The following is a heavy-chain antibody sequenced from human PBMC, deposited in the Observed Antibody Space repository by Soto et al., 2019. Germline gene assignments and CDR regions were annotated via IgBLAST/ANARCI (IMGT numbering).Heavy chain of an antibody. D-gene: IGHD2-2*01. J-gene: IGHJ6*03. CDR2: IYSGGST. V-gene: IGHV3-66*01. Sequence: EVQLVESGGGLVQLGGSMRLSCAASGFTVSSNYMSWVRQAPGKGLEWVSVIYSGGSTYYADSVKGRFTISRDNSKNTLYLQMNSLRAEDTAVYYCANIVVVPAAIWGYYYYMDVWGKGTTVTVSS. CDR3: ANIVVVPAAIWGYYYYMDV. CDR1: GFTVSSNY.